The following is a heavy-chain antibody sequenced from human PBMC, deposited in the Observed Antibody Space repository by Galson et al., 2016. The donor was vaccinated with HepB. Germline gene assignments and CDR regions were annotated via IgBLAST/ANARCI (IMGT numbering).Heavy chain of an antibody. CDR3: ARVSSGSGSYNDY. CDR1: GFTFRSYW. Sequence: SLRLSCAASGFTFRSYWMHWVRQAPGKGLVWVSRINSAGSSTTYADSVKGRFTISRDNAKNTLYLQMNSLRAEDTAVYYCARVSSGSGSYNDYWGQGTLVTVSS. J-gene: IGHJ4*02. CDR2: INSAGSST. D-gene: IGHD3-10*01. V-gene: IGHV3-74*01.